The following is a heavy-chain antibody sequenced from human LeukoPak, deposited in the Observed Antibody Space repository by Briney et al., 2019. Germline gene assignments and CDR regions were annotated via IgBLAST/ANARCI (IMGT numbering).Heavy chain of an antibody. CDR3: ARFGSGWYYFDY. V-gene: IGHV4-34*01. D-gene: IGHD6-19*01. J-gene: IGHJ4*02. CDR2: INHSGSA. CDR1: GGSFSGYY. Sequence: PSETLSLTCAVYGGSFSGYYWSWIRQPPGKGLEWIGEINHSGSANYNPSLKSRVTISVDTSRNQFSLKLSSVTAADTAVYYCARFGSGWYYFDYWGQGALVTVSS.